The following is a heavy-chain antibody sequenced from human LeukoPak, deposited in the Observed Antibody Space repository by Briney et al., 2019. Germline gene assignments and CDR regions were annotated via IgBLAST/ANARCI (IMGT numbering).Heavy chain of an antibody. CDR2: IHTSGTT. CDR1: GGSISSYY. J-gene: IGHJ4*02. Sequence: SETLSLTCTVSGGSISSYYWSWIRQPAGRGLEWIGRIHTSGTTNYTPSLKSRVTMSVDTSKNQLSLKLSSLTATDTAVYYCVTEDNSGASNYWGQGTLVTVSS. CDR3: VTEDNSGASNY. D-gene: IGHD6-19*01. V-gene: IGHV4-4*07.